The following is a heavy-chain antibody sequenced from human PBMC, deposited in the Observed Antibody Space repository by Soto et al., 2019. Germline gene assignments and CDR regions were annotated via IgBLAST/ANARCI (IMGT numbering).Heavy chain of an antibody. CDR2: ISAFNGNT. CDR3: ARDRGVAPPVAGNTHYYYYMDV. CDR1: GYSFTNYG. D-gene: IGHD6-19*01. J-gene: IGHJ6*03. Sequence: QDQLVQSGAEVKKPGASVTVSCKASGYSFTNYGVTWVRQAPGQGLEWMGWISAFNGNTHYAQNLQGRVTMTTDESTSTAYMERRSLRSDDTAVYYCARDRGVAPPVAGNTHYYYYMDVWGKGTTVTVSS. V-gene: IGHV1-18*01.